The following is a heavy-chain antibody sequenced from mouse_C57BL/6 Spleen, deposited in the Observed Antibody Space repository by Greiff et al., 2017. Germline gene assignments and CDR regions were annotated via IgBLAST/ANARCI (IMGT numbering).Heavy chain of an antibody. CDR1: GYTFTDYY. CDR3: ARGRGYYRDFDY. V-gene: IGHV1-26*01. Sequence: VQLQQSGPELVKPGASVKISCKASGYTFTDYYMNWVKQSHGKSLEWIGDINPNNGGTSYNQKFKGKATLTVDKSSSTAYMELRSLTSEDSAVYYCARGRGYYRDFDYWGQGTTLTVSS. D-gene: IGHD2-3*01. CDR2: INPNNGGT. J-gene: IGHJ2*01.